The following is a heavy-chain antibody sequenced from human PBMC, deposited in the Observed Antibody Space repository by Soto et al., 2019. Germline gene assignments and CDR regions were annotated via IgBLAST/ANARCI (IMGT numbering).Heavy chain of an antibody. Sequence: QVQLVQSGAEVKKPGSSVKVSCKASGGTLTNYAISWVRQAPGQGLECVGGIIPVLGTANYAQPFQARVTITADESTSTVCMERSSLRSQDTAVYYCARVEAGAYFQDYYGMDVWGQGTTVTFSS. J-gene: IGHJ6*02. CDR1: GGTLTNYA. CDR2: IIPVLGTA. D-gene: IGHD3-16*01. V-gene: IGHV1-69*11. CDR3: ARVEAGAYFQDYYGMDV.